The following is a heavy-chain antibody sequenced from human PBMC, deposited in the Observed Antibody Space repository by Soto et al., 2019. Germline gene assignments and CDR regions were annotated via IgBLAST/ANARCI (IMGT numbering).Heavy chain of an antibody. CDR1: GGFVSSGSYY. D-gene: IGHD1-1*01. J-gene: IGHJ3*02. CDR3: ARVERGTATTVVDAFDI. V-gene: IGHV4-34*01. CDR2: MSHSGGT. Sequence: QVQLQQWGAGLLKPSETLSLTCAVYGGFVSSGSYYWSWIRQPPGKGLEWIGEMSHSGGTHFNPCLKSRVTRSVETSKNEFSLKMSSVTAADTALYYCARVERGTATTVVDAFDIWGPGTMVTVSS.